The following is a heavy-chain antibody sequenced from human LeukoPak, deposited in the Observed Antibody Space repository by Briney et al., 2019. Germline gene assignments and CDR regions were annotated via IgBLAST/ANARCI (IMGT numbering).Heavy chain of an antibody. D-gene: IGHD2-15*01. Sequence: ASVKVSCKASGYTFTSYGISWVRQAPGQGLEWMGWISAYNGNTNYAQKLQGRVTMTTDTSTSTAFMELRSLRSDDTAVYYCARDRSGGSCTCLDYWGQGTLVTVSS. J-gene: IGHJ4*02. CDR2: ISAYNGNT. CDR3: ARDRSGGSCTCLDY. CDR1: GYTFTSYG. V-gene: IGHV1-18*01.